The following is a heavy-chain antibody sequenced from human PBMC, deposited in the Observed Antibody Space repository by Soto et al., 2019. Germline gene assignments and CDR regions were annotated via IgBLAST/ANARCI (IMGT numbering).Heavy chain of an antibody. CDR3: ASSTPPSYYYYGMDV. D-gene: IGHD4-17*01. Sequence: PGESLKISCKGSGYSFTSYWIGWVRQMPGKGLEWMGIICPGDSDTRYSPSFRGQVTISADKSISTAYLQWSSLKASDTAMYYCASSTPPSYYYYGMDVWGQGTTVTVSS. V-gene: IGHV5-51*01. J-gene: IGHJ6*02. CDR2: ICPGDSDT. CDR1: GYSFTSYW.